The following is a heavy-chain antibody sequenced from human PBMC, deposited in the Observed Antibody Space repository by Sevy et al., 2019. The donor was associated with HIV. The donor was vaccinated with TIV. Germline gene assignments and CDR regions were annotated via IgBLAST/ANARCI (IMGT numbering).Heavy chain of an antibody. CDR3: ARAWDDGFDY. J-gene: IGHJ4*02. CDR2: LSYDGSNK. CDR1: GFTFSNHA. V-gene: IGHV3-30-3*01. Sequence: GGSLRLSCAGSGFTFSNHAMHWVRQAPGKGLEWVAFLSYDGSNKYYADSVKGRFTISRDNSKNTLYLQVNGLRAEDTAVYYCARAWDDGFDYWGQGTLVTVSS. D-gene: IGHD1-1*01.